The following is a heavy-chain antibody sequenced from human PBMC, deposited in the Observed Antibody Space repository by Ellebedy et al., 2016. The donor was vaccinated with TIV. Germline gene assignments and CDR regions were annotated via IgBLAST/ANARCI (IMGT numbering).Heavy chain of an antibody. V-gene: IGHV3-48*04. CDR3: ARGIVGATMELDY. CDR1: GFTFSHFG. J-gene: IGHJ4*02. CDR2: ISSSGGTI. Sequence: GESLKISCAGSGFTFSHFGMNWVRQVPGKGLEWLSYISSSGGTIYYADSVKGRFVVSRDNARTSVHLQMSGLRVEDTAVYYCARGIVGATMELDYWGQGTLVTVSS. D-gene: IGHD1-26*01.